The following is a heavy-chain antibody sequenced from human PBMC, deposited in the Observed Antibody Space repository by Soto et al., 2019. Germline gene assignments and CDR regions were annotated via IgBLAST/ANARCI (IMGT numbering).Heavy chain of an antibody. V-gene: IGHV4-39*01. CDR1: GGYISGSYYY. CDR3: ATSQKGYNWNYFDH. Sequence: PSETQSLTCTVSGGYISGSYYYWCCLRHSPGKGPEWIGSVFYTGFTSYNPSLESRVSVSVDTSKNQFSLKVSGVSAADTAVYYCATSQKGYNWNYFDHWGQGALVTVS. CDR2: VFYTGFT. J-gene: IGHJ4*02. D-gene: IGHD1-20*01.